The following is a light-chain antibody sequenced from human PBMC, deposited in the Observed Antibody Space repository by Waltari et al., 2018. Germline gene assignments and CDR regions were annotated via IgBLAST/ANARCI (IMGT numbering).Light chain of an antibody. J-gene: IGKJ5*01. CDR2: AAS. Sequence: IQMTQSPSSLSASVGDRVTITCRASQSSSDYLNWYQQKPGKAPKLLIYAASTLQSGVPSRFSGSGSGTDFALTIISLQPEDFATYYCQQSYSFGQGTRLEIK. V-gene: IGKV1-39*01. CDR3: QQSYS. CDR1: QSSSDY.